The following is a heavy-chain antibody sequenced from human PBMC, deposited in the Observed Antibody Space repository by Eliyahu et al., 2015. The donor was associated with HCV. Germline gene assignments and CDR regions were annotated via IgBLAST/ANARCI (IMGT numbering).Heavy chain of an antibody. CDR2: IWYDGSNK. D-gene: IGHD4-17*01. J-gene: IGHJ4*02. CDR1: GFTFSNYG. Sequence: SGFTFSNYGMHWVRQAPGKGLEWLSIIWYDGSNKFYADSVKGRFTIARDNSKKTLSLQMNSLRAEDTAVYYCARDGVHDYGDYVVDYWGQGTLVTVSS. V-gene: IGHV3-33*01. CDR3: ARDGVHDYGDYVVDY.